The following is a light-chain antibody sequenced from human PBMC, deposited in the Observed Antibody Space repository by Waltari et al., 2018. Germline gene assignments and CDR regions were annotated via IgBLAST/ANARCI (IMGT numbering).Light chain of an antibody. J-gene: IGKJ2*01. Sequence: EIVMTQSPVTLSVSPGERVTLSCRASQSIRNNLAWNQQKAGQPPRLLIYGASTRAPGLPARFSGSGSGTEFALTISSLQPEDFAVYYCHHYNKRPPSYTFGQGTRLEIK. V-gene: IGKV3-15*01. CDR3: HHYNKRPPSYT. CDR1: QSIRNN. CDR2: GAS.